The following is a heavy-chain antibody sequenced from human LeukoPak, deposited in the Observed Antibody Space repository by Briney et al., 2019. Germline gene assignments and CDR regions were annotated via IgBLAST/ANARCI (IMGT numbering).Heavy chain of an antibody. CDR2: ISSSSSYI. J-gene: IGHJ4*02. CDR3: ARYPKGYCSGGSCYPGEHYFDY. Sequence: GGSLRLSCAASGFTFSSYSMNWGRQAPGKGLEWVSSISSSSSYIYYADSVKGRFTISRDNAKNSLYLQMNSLRAEDTAVYYCARYPKGYCSGGSCYPGEHYFDYWGQGTLVTVSS. V-gene: IGHV3-21*01. D-gene: IGHD2-15*01. CDR1: GFTFSSYS.